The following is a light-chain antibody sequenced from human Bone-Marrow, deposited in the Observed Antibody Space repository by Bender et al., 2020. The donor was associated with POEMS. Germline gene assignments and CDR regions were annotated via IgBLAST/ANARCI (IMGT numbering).Light chain of an antibody. CDR3: TAWDGGLNIRV. V-gene: IGLV1-50*01. CDR2: GNS. J-gene: IGLJ3*02. Sequence: QSVLTQPPSVSGAPGQRVTISCTGSSSNIGAGYDVHWYQQLPGTAPKLLIYGNSNRPSGVPDRFSGSKSGTSASLAISGLQSDDEADYHCTAWDGGLNIRVYGGGTKLTVL. CDR1: SSNIGAGYD.